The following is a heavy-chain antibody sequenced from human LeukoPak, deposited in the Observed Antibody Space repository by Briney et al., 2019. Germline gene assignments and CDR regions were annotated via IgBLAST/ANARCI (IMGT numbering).Heavy chain of an antibody. CDR1: GYTFTGYH. CDR3: AREYYDFWSGYYNLYYYGMDV. Sequence: ASVTVSCTASGYTFTGYHMHWVRQAPGQGLEWMGRINPNSGDTNYAQKFQGRVAMTRDTSISTAYMELSSLRSEDTAVYYCAREYYDFWSGYYNLYYYGMDVWGQGTTVTVPS. V-gene: IGHV1-2*06. J-gene: IGHJ6*02. D-gene: IGHD3-3*01. CDR2: INPNSGDT.